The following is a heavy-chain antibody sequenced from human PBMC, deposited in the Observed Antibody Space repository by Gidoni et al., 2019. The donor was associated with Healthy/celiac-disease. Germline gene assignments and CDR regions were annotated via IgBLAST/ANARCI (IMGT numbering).Heavy chain of an antibody. CDR1: GFTFSSYG. Sequence: QVQLVESGGGVVKPGRSLRLSCAASGFTFSSYGMHWVRQAPGKGLEWVAVISYDGSNKYYADSVKGRFTISRDNSKNTLYLQMNSLRAEDTAVYYCAKGDFWSGYWGQGTLVTVSS. D-gene: IGHD3-3*01. CDR2: ISYDGSNK. CDR3: AKGDFWSGY. J-gene: IGHJ4*02. V-gene: IGHV3-30*18.